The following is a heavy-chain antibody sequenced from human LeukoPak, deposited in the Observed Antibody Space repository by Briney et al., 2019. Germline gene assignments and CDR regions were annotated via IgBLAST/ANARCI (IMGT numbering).Heavy chain of an antibody. Sequence: GRSLRLSCAASGFTFSSYAMHWVRQAPGKGLEWVAVISYDGSNKYYADSVKGRFTISRDNSKNTLYLQMNSLRAEDTAVYYCARVHPIAAAGTDQNFDYWGQGTLVTVSS. CDR2: ISYDGSNK. J-gene: IGHJ4*02. D-gene: IGHD6-13*01. V-gene: IGHV3-30-3*01. CDR3: ARVHPIAAAGTDQNFDY. CDR1: GFTFSSYA.